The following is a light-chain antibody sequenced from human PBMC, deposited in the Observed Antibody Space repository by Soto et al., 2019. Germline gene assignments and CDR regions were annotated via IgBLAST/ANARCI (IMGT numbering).Light chain of an antibody. J-gene: IGLJ3*02. V-gene: IGLV6-57*04. CDR2: EDN. CDR1: SGSIASNY. Sequence: NFMLTQPHSVSDSPGKTVTISCTRSSGSIASNYVQWYQQRPGSAPTTVIYEDNQRPSGIPDRFSGSIDSSSNSAALAIAGLKTEDEADYYCQSYGSSMWVFGGGTKLTVL. CDR3: QSYGSSMWV.